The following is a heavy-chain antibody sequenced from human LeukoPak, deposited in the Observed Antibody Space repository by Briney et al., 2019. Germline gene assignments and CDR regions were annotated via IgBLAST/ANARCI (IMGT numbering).Heavy chain of an antibody. CDR3: ASALYYYYMDV. V-gene: IGHV4-31*03. CDR1: GAPINSGGHY. J-gene: IGHJ6*03. Sequence: SETLTLTCSVSGAPINSGGHYWSWLRQHPGKGLEWIGYIHYSGSTSYNPSLKSRVTISLDTSKNHFSLKLSSVTAADTAVYYCASALYYYYMDVWGKGTTVTVSS. CDR2: IHYSGST.